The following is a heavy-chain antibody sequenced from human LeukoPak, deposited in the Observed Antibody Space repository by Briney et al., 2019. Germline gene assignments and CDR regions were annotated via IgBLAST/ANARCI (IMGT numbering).Heavy chain of an antibody. CDR2: ISYDGSNK. J-gene: IGHJ4*02. CDR1: GFTFSSYA. CDR3: ARSKVVVAAVDY. Sequence: GGSLRLSCAASGFTFSSYALHWLRQAPGKGLERVAVISYDGSNKYYADSVKGRFTISRDNSKNTLYLQMNSLRAEDTAVYYCARSKVVVAAVDYWGQGTLVTVSS. V-gene: IGHV3-30-3*01. D-gene: IGHD2-15*01.